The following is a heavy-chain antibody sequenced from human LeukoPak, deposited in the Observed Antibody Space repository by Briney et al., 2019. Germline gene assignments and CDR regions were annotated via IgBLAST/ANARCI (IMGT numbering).Heavy chain of an antibody. CDR1: GFTFSSYA. J-gene: IGHJ3*02. CDR2: IYYSGST. CDR3: ARDAEYYDFWSGHIGDAFDI. D-gene: IGHD3-3*01. V-gene: IGHV4-31*02. Sequence: LRLSCAASGFTFSSYAMSWIRQHPGKGLEWIGYIYYSGSTYYNPSLKSRVTISVDTSKNQFSLKLSSVTAADTAVYYCARDAEYYDFWSGHIGDAFDIWGQGTMVTVSS.